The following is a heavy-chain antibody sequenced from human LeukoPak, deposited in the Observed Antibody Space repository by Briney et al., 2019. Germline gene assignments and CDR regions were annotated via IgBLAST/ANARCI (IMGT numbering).Heavy chain of an antibody. CDR1: GYTFTTYD. V-gene: IGHV1-8*01. CDR2: MNPNSGNT. Sequence: ASVKVSCKASGYTFTTYDINWVRQATGQGLEWMGWMNPNSGNTGYAQKFQGRVTMTRNTSISTAYMELGSLRSEDTAVYYCARSLIRRAAAGGYWGQGTLVTVSS. J-gene: IGHJ4*02. D-gene: IGHD6-25*01. CDR3: ARSLIRRAAAGGY.